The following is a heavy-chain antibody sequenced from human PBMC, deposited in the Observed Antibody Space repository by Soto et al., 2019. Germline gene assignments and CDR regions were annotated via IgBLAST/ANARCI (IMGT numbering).Heavy chain of an antibody. CDR2: IYTSGCT. Sequence: SETLSLTCTVSGGSISSYYWRWIRQPAGKELEWIGRIYTSGCTNYNPSLQSRVTMSADTAKTQFSLKLTSMTAADTAVYYCARARSKIFGVPYPRGGCFDPWGQGPLVTVSS. V-gene: IGHV4-4*07. CDR3: ARARSKIFGVPYPRGGCFDP. J-gene: IGHJ5*02. CDR1: GGSISSYY. D-gene: IGHD3-3*01.